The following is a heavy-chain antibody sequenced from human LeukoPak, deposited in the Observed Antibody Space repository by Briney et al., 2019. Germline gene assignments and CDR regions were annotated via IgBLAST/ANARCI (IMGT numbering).Heavy chain of an antibody. V-gene: IGHV4-61*02. D-gene: IGHD4-17*01. CDR2: IYTSGST. Sequence: SETLSLTCTVSGGSISSGSYYWSWIRQPAGKGLEWIGRIYTSGSTNYNPSLKSRVTISVDTSKNQFSLKLSSVTAADTAVYYCAREGYGDYSVYFWFDPWGQGTLVTVSS. CDR3: AREGYGDYSVYFWFDP. J-gene: IGHJ5*02. CDR1: GGSISSGSYY.